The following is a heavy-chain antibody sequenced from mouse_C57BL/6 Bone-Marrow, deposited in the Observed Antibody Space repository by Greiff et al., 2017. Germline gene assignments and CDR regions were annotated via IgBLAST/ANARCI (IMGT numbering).Heavy chain of an antibody. CDR3: AIFIAAVGPFDT. CDR1: GFNFTSYW. CDR2: IDPGNGGT. Sequence: VQLQQPGTELVKPGASVKLSCTASGFNFTSYWMHCVKQRPGQGLEWIGNIDPGNGGTKYAEKFQGKATLTVDKSSTTAYMQLSSLTSEDTAVSYSAIFIAAVGPFDTWGARATLSDSS. J-gene: IGHJ2*01. V-gene: IGHV1-53*01. D-gene: IGHD1-1*01.